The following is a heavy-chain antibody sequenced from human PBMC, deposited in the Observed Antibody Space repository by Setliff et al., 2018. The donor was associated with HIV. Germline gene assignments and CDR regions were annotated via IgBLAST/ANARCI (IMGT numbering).Heavy chain of an antibody. V-gene: IGHV3-23*01. D-gene: IGHD1-26*01. Sequence: GSLRLSCAASGFTFSNYAMSWVRQAPGEGLEWVSAILSTGERTFYADSVKGRFTISRDNSKNTVYLQMNSLRAEDTAEYYCAKDPIEGYPDYFDYWGQGTLVTVSS. CDR1: GFTFSNYA. CDR2: ILSTGERT. CDR3: AKDPIEGYPDYFDY. J-gene: IGHJ4*02.